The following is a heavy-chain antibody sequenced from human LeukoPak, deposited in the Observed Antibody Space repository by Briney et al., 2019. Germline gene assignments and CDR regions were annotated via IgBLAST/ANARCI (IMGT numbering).Heavy chain of an antibody. J-gene: IGHJ3*02. CDR1: GFTFRSYW. CDR2: ITTDGSNT. Sequence: GGSLRLPCSASGFTFRSYWMHWVRQGPGEGPVWVSYITTDGSNTEYADSVKGRFTISRDNAKNMLYLEMNSLRADDTAVFYCARGFHDAFDIWGQGTMVTVSS. CDR3: ARGFHDAFDI. V-gene: IGHV3-74*03.